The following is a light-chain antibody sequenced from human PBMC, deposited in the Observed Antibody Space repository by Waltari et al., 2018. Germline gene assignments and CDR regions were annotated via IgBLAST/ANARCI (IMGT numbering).Light chain of an antibody. CDR2: GAS. V-gene: IGKV1-39*01. J-gene: IGKJ4*01. Sequence: TQMTQSPSSLSASVGDRVSITCRASQNVDRYLNWYQQKPGTAPRLLVSGASSLQSGVPSRFSGGGSGTDFTLTIRGLEPEDFASYYCQQTSSTPFTFGGGTNVEIK. CDR3: QQTSSTPFT. CDR1: QNVDRY.